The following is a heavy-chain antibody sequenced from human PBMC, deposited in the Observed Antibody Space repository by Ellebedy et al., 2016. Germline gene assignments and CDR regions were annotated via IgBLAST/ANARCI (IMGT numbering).Heavy chain of an antibody. CDR2: IYYSGST. Sequence: GSLRLSXTVSGGSISSYYWSWIRQPPGKGLEWIGYIYYSGSTNYNPSLKSRVTISVDTSKNQFSLKLSSVTAADTAVYYCARRSGYYDSSEDVWGQGTTVTVSS. V-gene: IGHV4-59*08. CDR3: ARRSGYYDSSEDV. D-gene: IGHD3-22*01. J-gene: IGHJ6*02. CDR1: GGSISSYY.